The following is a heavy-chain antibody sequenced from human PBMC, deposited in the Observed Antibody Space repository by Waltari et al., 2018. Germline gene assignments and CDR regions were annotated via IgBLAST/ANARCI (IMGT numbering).Heavy chain of an antibody. CDR1: GYTFTGYY. CDR2: INPNRGGT. D-gene: IGHD6-13*01. V-gene: IGHV1-2*06. Sequence: QVQLVQSGAEVKKPGASVKVSCKASGYTFTGYYMHWVRQAPGQGLEWMGRINPNRGGTNYAQKFQGRVTMTRDTSISTAYMELSRLRSDDTAVYYCARDCTGASSSSDYWGQGTLVTVSS. CDR3: ARDCTGASSSSDY. J-gene: IGHJ4*02.